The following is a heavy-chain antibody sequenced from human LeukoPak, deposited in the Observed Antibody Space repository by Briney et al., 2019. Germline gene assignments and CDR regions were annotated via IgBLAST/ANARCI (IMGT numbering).Heavy chain of an antibody. J-gene: IGHJ2*01. V-gene: IGHV3-23*01. D-gene: IGHD4-17*01. Sequence: GGSLRLSCAASGFTFGTYAMSWVRQAPGKGLEWVSAISGSGSSTYYTDSVKGRFTIPRDSSKNTVYLQMNSLRAEDTAVYYCAKARTVTMWWSFDLWGRGTLVSVSS. CDR2: ISGSGSST. CDR3: AKARTVTMWWSFDL. CDR1: GFTFGTYA.